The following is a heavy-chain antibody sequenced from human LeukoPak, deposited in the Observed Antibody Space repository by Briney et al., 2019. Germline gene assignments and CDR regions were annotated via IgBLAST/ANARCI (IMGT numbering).Heavy chain of an antibody. V-gene: IGHV4-4*07. CDR1: GGSIRGYY. J-gene: IGHJ4*02. Sequence: PSETLSLTCSVSGGSIRGYYWSWIRQPAGKGLEWIGRVFTDGSSNYNPSLKSRVTMSVDTSYNQFSLKLCSVTAADTAVYYCARDLGLSLDYWGQGTLVTVSS. D-gene: IGHD3-16*01. CDR2: VFTDGSS. CDR3: ARDLGLSLDY.